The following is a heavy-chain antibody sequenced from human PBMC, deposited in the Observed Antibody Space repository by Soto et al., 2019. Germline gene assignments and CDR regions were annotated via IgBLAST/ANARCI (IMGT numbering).Heavy chain of an antibody. V-gene: IGHV1-69*12. CDR3: ARGDATMRVVTTYYGVDV. D-gene: IGHD3-22*01. CDR2: IIPIFGTP. J-gene: IGHJ6*02. Sequence: HVQVVQSGAEVKKLGSSVKVSCKASGGSFSNYGFSWVRKAPGQGLEWMGGIIPIFGTPHYAQKFRDRVTITADESTSTVYMEVSSLTSEDTAVYYCARGDATMRVVTTYYGVDVWGQGTTVTVSS. CDR1: GGSFSNYG.